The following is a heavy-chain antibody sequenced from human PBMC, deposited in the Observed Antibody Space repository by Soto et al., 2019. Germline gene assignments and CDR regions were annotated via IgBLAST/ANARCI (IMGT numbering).Heavy chain of an antibody. J-gene: IGHJ5*02. V-gene: IGHV3-15*01. CDR2: IKSKANGGTT. Sequence: GGSLRLSCEASGFTFSNAWMSWVRQAPGKGLEWVGRIKSKANGGTTYYADSVKGRFTISRDNSKNTLYLQMNSLRAEDTAVFYWGRKGDSGDYGGWFAPGGRGAWVPVSS. CDR3: GRKGDSGDYGGWFAP. D-gene: IGHD3-22*01. CDR1: GFTFSNAW.